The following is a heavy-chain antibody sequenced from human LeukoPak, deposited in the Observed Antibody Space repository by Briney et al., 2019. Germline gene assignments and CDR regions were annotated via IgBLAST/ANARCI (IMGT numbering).Heavy chain of an antibody. J-gene: IGHJ4*02. V-gene: IGHV1-69*13. CDR3: ARESAGYYYDRSGRNYFDY. Sequence: AAVKVSCKASGGTFSSYAISWVRQAPGQGLEWMGGIIPIFGTANYAQKFQGRVTSTADESTSTAYMELSSLRSEDTAVYYCARESAGYYYDRSGRNYFDYGGQGTLVTVSS. D-gene: IGHD3-22*01. CDR2: IIPIFGTA. CDR1: GGTFSSYA.